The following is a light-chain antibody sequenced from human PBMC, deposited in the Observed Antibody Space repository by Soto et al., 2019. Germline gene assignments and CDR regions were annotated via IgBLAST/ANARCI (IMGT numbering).Light chain of an antibody. CDR3: SSYTSSTLYV. CDR1: SSDVGGYNY. Sequence: QSALTQPASVSGSPGQSITISCTGTSSDVGGYNYVSWYQQHPGKAPKLMIYDVSNRRSGVSNRFSGSKSGNTASLTISGLQDEDEADYYCSSYTSSTLYVFGTGTKVTVL. V-gene: IGLV2-14*01. J-gene: IGLJ1*01. CDR2: DVS.